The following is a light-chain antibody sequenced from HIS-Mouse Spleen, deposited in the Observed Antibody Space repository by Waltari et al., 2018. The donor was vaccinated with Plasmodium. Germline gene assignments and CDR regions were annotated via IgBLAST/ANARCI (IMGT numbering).Light chain of an antibody. J-gene: IGLJ3*02. CDR2: ND. Sequence: SYELTQPSSVSVSPGQTARITCSGDVLAKKYARWFQQKPGQAPVLVIYNDSERFSGPSSRTTVTLTISGAQVEDEADYYCYSAADNNRVFGGGTKLTVL. CDR3: YSAADNNRV. CDR1: VLAKKY. V-gene: IGLV3-27*01.